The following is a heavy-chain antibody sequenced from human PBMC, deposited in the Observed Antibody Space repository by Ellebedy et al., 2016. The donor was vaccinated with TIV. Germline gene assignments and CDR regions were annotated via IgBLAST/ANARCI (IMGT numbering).Heavy chain of an antibody. CDR3: AREGEGHDSSGYYRY. J-gene: IGHJ4*02. V-gene: IGHV4-59*01. Sequence: SETLSLXCTVSGGSISSYYWSWIRQPPGKGLEWIGYIYYSGSTNYNPSLKSRVTISVDTSKNQFSLKLSSVTAADTAVYYCAREGEGHDSSGYYRYWGQGTLVTVSS. CDR1: GGSISSYY. CDR2: IYYSGST. D-gene: IGHD3-22*01.